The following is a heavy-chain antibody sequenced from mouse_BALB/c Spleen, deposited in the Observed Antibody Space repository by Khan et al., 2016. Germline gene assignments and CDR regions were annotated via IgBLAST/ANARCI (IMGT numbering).Heavy chain of an antibody. D-gene: IGHD2-4*01. CDR2: IWGDGST. CDR3: ASYYDYDGGFAY. J-gene: IGHJ3*01. Sequence: QVQLKESGPGLVAPSQSLSITCTVSGFSITGFAVNWVRQPPGKGLEWLGVIWGDGSTDYYSALKSRLSIRKDNSKSQVFLKMNSLQNEDTARYYCASYYDYDGGFAYWGQGTLVTVSA. CDR1: GFSITGFA. V-gene: IGHV2-6-7*01.